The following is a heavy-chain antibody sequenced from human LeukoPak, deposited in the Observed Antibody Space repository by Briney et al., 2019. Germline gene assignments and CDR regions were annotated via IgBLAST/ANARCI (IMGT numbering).Heavy chain of an antibody. Sequence: PGGSLRLSCAASGFTFSSYGMHWVRQAPGKGLGWVTVMSYDGTNIHYADSVKGRFTISRDNSKNTLYLQMNSLRAEDTALYYCATGGPREWLRFYYWGQGTPVTVSS. D-gene: IGHD5-12*01. V-gene: IGHV3-30*03. J-gene: IGHJ4*02. CDR2: MSYDGTNI. CDR3: ATGGPREWLRFYY. CDR1: GFTFSSYG.